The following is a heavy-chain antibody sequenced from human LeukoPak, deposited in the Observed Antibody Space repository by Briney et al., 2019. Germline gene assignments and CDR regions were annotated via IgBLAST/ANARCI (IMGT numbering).Heavy chain of an antibody. CDR2: INTSSTYI. CDR3: AIKDVDAAVLSLGYVY. CDR1: GFTFSGYS. V-gene: IGHV3-21*01. J-gene: IGHJ4*02. Sequence: SGGPLRLSCAASGFTFSGYSLTWVRQAPGKGLEWVSSINTSSTYIYYADSVKGRFTISRDNAKKSVYLQMNSLRADDTAVYYCAIKDVDAAVLSLGYVYWGQGTLVTVSS. D-gene: IGHD5-18*01.